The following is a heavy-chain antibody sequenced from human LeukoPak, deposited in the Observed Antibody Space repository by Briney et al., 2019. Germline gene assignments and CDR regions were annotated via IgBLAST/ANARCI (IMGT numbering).Heavy chain of an antibody. J-gene: IGHJ6*02. CDR1: GFTFDDYA. Sequence: GGSLRLSCAASGFTFDDYAMHWVRQAPGKGLEWVSGISWNSGSIGYADSVKGRFTISRDNAKNSLYLQMNSLRAEDTAVYYCARDASDYGDYESYGMDVWAKGPRSPSP. D-gene: IGHD4-17*01. CDR3: ARDASDYGDYESYGMDV. V-gene: IGHV3-9*01. CDR2: ISWNSGSI.